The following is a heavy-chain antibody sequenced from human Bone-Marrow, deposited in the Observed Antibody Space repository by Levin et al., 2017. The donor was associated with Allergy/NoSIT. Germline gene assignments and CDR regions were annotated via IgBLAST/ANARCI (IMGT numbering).Heavy chain of an antibody. D-gene: IGHD4-23*01. J-gene: IGHJ6*02. CDR1: GYSFTDYF. Sequence: PVASVKVSCRASGYSFTDYFLNWVRQAPGQGLEWMGRINPQSGASNLAQKFQGRITLTRDTLINTGYLELHSLKSGETAIYFCVARPNVTDVVKSRKFGMDVWGQGTPVTVSS. CDR3: VARPNVTDVVKSRKFGMDV. V-gene: IGHV1-2*06. CDR2: INPQSGAS.